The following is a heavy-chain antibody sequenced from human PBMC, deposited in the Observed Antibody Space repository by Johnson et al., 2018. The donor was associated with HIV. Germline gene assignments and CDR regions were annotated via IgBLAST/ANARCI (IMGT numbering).Heavy chain of an antibody. J-gene: IGHJ3*01. V-gene: IGHV3-33*08. D-gene: IGHD3-10*01. CDR1: GFTFSSYG. CDR3: TTVEYGSGSPL. Sequence: QVQLVESGGGVVQPGRSLRLSCAASGFTFSSYGMHWVRQAPGKGLEWVAFIRYDGSNKYYADSVKGRFTISRDNSKNTLYLQMNSLKTEDTAVYYCTTVEYGSGSPLWGQGTMVTVSS. CDR2: IRYDGSNK.